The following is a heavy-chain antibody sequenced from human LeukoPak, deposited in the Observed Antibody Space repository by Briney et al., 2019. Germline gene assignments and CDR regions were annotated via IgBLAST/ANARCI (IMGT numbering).Heavy chain of an antibody. CDR1: GFTFRSYG. D-gene: IGHD4-17*01. J-gene: IGHJ4*02. Sequence: GRSLRLSCAASGFTFRSYGMHGVRQAPGKGVAWAAVIWYAAINKYYADSVKGRFTISRDNSQNMLYPQMNSLRAEDTAVYYCARDPYGYWGQGALVTVSS. CDR2: IWYAAINK. CDR3: ARDPYGY. V-gene: IGHV3-33*01.